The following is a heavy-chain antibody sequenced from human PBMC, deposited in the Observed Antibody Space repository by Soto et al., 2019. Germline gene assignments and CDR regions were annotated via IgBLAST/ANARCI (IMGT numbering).Heavy chain of an antibody. V-gene: IGHV3-23*04. CDR3: AQDGSDVPYYFDY. CDR2: INGADSVGTATT. CDR1: GFTASSSA. J-gene: IGHJ4*02. Sequence: EVQLVVSGGGLVQPGGSLTLSCEASGFTASSSAMGWVRRAPGKGLEWVSSINGADSVGTATTYYAESLKGRVTISIDYFKTTLYLQLNSLTPEDTAGYFCAQDGSDVPYYFDYWGQGALVTVSS.